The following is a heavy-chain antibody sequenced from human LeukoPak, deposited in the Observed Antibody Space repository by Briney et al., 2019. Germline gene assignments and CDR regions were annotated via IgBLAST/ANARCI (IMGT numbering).Heavy chain of an antibody. D-gene: IGHD4-17*01. V-gene: IGHV1-2*02. CDR1: GYTFTGYY. J-gene: IGHJ4*02. Sequence: ASAKVSCKTSGYTFTGYYLHWVRQAPGQGLEWMGWINPVTGGTKYAQKFYAKITMTRDTSISTAFLEVTSLKSDDTAVYYCARVARSTNHLHFDYWGQGTLVTVSS. CDR2: INPVTGGT. CDR3: ARVARSTNHLHFDY.